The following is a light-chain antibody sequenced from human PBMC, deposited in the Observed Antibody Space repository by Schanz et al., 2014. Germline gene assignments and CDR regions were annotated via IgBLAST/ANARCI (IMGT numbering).Light chain of an antibody. CDR2: DVS. CDR3: STWDDILNGQGV. V-gene: IGLV2-14*01. J-gene: IGLJ3*02. CDR1: SSDVGAYNY. Sequence: QSALTQPASVSGSPGQSITISCTGTSSDVGAYNYVSWYQQHPGKVPKLMIYDVSNRPSGVSDRFSGSKSGNTASLTISGLQAEDEADYYCSTWDDILNGQGVFGGGTKLTVL.